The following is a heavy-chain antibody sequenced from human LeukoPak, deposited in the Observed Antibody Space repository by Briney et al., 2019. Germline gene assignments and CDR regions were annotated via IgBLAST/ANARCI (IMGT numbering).Heavy chain of an antibody. Sequence: SETLSLTCTVSGGSISGYYWSWIRQPPGKGLEWIGYIYYSGSTNYNPSLKSRVTISVDTSKNQFPLKLSSVTAADTAVYYCARSPDYYDSSGYYGDWGQGTLVTVSS. J-gene: IGHJ4*02. V-gene: IGHV4-59*08. CDR1: GGSISGYY. CDR2: IYYSGST. D-gene: IGHD3-22*01. CDR3: ARSPDYYDSSGYYGD.